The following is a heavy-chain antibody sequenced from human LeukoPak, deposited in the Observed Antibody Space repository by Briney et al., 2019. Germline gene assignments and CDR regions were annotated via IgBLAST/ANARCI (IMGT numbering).Heavy chain of an antibody. CDR2: INPSSGST. CDR3: ARDPYDSSGSYLERYGMDV. J-gene: IGHJ6*02. D-gene: IGHD3-22*01. V-gene: IGHV1-46*01. Sequence: ASVKVSCKASGYTLTNYFMHWVRQAPGQGLEWMGLINPSSGSTSYAQKFQGRVTMTRDTSTSTVYMELRNLRSEDTAVYYCARDPYDSSGSYLERYGMDVCGQGTTVTVSS. CDR1: GYTLTNYF.